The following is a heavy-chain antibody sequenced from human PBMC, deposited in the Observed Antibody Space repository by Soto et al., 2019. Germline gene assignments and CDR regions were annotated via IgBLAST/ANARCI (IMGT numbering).Heavy chain of an antibody. D-gene: IGHD6-6*01. Sequence: EVQLLESGGGLVQPGGSLRLSCVASGFSFSGFAMSWVRQAPGKGLVWVSSITGTGVSIYYADSVRGRFTISRDNSKNTLYRQMSSLRAEDTARYYCAKDSIPSSSSYDLGHWCRGALVTVSS. V-gene: IGHV3-23*01. CDR2: ITGTGVSI. CDR3: AKDSIPSSSSYDLGH. J-gene: IGHJ4*02. CDR1: GFSFSGFA.